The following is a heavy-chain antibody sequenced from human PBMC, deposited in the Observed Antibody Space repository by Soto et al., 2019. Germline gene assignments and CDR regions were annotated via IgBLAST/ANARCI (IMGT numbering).Heavy chain of an antibody. D-gene: IGHD6-19*01. Sequence: EVQLVESGGGLVQPGRSLKLSCAASGFTFHDYAMHWVRQGQGKGLEWVSGITWNSGSIDYADSVKGRFTISRDNDKNSLYLQMNRLRPEDTALYYCAKDIREYSSGWTYFAYWGNGTLVTVSS. CDR2: ITWNSGSI. CDR1: GFTFHDYA. J-gene: IGHJ4*01. CDR3: AKDIREYSSGWTYFAY. V-gene: IGHV3-9*01.